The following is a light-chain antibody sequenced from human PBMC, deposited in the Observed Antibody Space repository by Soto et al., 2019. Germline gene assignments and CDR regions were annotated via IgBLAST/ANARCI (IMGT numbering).Light chain of an antibody. CDR2: DAS. J-gene: IGKJ4*01. CDR3: QQRSNWRDT. CDR1: QSVSSY. Sequence: EIVLTQSPATLSLSPGERATLSCRASQSVSSYLAWYQQKPGQAPRLLIYDASNRATGIPARFSGSGSGTDFTLTISSLEPEDFAVYYWQQRSNWRDTFGGGTKVEIK. V-gene: IGKV3-11*01.